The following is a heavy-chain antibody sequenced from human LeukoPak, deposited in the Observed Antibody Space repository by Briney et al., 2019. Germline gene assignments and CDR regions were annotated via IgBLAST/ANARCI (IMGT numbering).Heavy chain of an antibody. V-gene: IGHV3-30-3*01. Sequence: PGRSLRLSCAASGFTFSSYAMHWVRQAPGKGLEWVAVISYDGSNKYYADSVKGRFTISRDNSKNTLYLQMNSLRAEDTAVYYCARGVRRFLEWVSMDVWGKGTTVTVSS. CDR1: GFTFSSYA. J-gene: IGHJ6*03. CDR3: ARGVRRFLEWVSMDV. D-gene: IGHD3-3*01. CDR2: ISYDGSNK.